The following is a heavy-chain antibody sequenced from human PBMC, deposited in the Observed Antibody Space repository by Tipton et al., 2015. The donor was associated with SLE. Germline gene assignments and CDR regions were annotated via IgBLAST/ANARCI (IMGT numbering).Heavy chain of an antibody. D-gene: IGHD5-12*01. J-gene: IGHJ4*02. V-gene: IGHV1-2*02. CDR2: INPSTGST. CDR3: AGGVDVREYSPYGPVVDY. Sequence: QSGAEVKKPGASAKVSCKASGYTSTDYFMHWVRQAPGQGLEWMGWINPSTGSTKYAQKFQGRVTLTRDTSINTAYMELSRLGSGDTAVFYCAGGVDVREYSPYGPVVDYRGRGTVVAVSA. CDR1: GYTSTDYF.